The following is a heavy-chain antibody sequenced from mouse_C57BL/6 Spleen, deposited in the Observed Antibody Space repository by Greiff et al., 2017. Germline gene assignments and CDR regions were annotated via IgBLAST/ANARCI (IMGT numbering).Heavy chain of an antibody. J-gene: IGHJ2*01. CDR1: GYTFTSYT. V-gene: IGHV1-4*01. D-gene: IGHD2-4*01. Sequence: QVQLQQSGAELARPGASVKMSCKASGYTFTSYTMHWVKQRPGQGLEWIGYINPSSGYTKYNQKFKDKATLTADKSSSTAYMQLSSLTSEDSAVYYCARGRIYYDYDGNFDYWGQGTTLTVSS. CDR2: INPSSGYT. CDR3: ARGRIYYDYDGNFDY.